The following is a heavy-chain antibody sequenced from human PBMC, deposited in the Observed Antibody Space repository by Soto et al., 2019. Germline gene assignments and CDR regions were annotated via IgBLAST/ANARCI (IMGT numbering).Heavy chain of an antibody. J-gene: IGHJ6*02. CDR2: ISSSSSTI. V-gene: IGHV3-48*02. CDR3: ARPEYGRSSYGMDV. D-gene: IGHD6-6*01. Sequence: EVQLVESGGGLVQPGGSLRLSCAASGFTFSSYSMNWVRQAPGKGLEWVSYISSSSSTIYYADSVKGRFTISRDNAKNSLYLQMNSLRDEDTEVYCCARPEYGRSSYGMDVWGQGTTVTVSS. CDR1: GFTFSSYS.